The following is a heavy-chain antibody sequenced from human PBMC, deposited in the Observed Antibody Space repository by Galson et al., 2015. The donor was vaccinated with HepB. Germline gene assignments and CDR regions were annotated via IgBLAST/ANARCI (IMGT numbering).Heavy chain of an antibody. Sequence: SGAEVKKPGASVKVSCKASGYTFTSYGISWVRQAPGQGLEWMGWISAYNGNTNYAQKLQGRVTMTTDTSTSTAYMELRSLRSDDTAVYYCARDRLVVVAVNEFDYWGQGTLVTVSS. CDR2: ISAYNGNT. J-gene: IGHJ4*02. CDR3: ARDRLVVVAVNEFDY. D-gene: IGHD2-15*01. V-gene: IGHV1-18*01. CDR1: GYTFTSYG.